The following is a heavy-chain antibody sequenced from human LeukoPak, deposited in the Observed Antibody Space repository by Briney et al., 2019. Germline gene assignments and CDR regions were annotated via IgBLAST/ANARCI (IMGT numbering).Heavy chain of an antibody. Sequence: SETPSLTCTVSGGSISSSSYYWGWIRQPPGKGLEWIGSIYYSGSTYYNPSLKSRVTISVDTSKNQFSLKLSPVTAADTAVYYCARQFGYYDSSGYLTPFDYWGQGTLVTVSS. CDR1: GGSISSSSYY. CDR3: ARQFGYYDSSGYLTPFDY. D-gene: IGHD3-22*01. CDR2: IYYSGST. J-gene: IGHJ4*02. V-gene: IGHV4-39*01.